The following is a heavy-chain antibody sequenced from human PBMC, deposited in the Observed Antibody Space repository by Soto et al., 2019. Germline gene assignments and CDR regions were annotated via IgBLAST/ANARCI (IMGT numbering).Heavy chain of an antibody. J-gene: IGHJ4*02. CDR3: ARVYLGGIAVPGNFDS. CDR2: IYYSGST. D-gene: IGHD6-19*01. CDR1: GDSISSYY. V-gene: IGHV4-59*01. Sequence: QVHLQESGPGLVKPSETLSLTCTVSGDSISSYYWNWIRQPPGKGLEWIGYIYYSGSTNYNPSLKSRVAISLDTSRNQFSLKLRSVTAADTAVYYCARVYLGGIAVPGNFDSWGQGTLVAVSS.